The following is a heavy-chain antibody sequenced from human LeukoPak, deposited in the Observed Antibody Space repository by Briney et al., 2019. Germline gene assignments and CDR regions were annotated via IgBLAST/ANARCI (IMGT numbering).Heavy chain of an antibody. V-gene: IGHV3-7*03. J-gene: IGHJ4*02. D-gene: IGHD4-23*01. CDR1: GFTFSSYW. CDR2: IKEDGSKK. CDR3: AKAVYYGGNLRYFDY. Sequence: GGSLRLSCAASGFTFSSYWMTWVRQAPGKGLGWVANIKEDGSKKNYVDSVKGRFTISRDNSKNTLYLQMNSLRAEDTAVYYCAKAVYYGGNLRYFDYWGQGTLVTVSS.